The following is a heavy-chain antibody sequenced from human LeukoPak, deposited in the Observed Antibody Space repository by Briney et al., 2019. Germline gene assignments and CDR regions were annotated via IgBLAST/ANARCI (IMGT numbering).Heavy chain of an antibody. CDR3: GRSHYYDSSGNFYYYYAMDV. J-gene: IGHJ6*02. Sequence: GGSLRFSCAASGFSFSSYWMHWVRQVPGKGLVWVSRINSDGTSVRYADSVKGRFTISRDNAKNTLYLQMNSLRAEDTGVYYCGRSHYYDSSGNFYYYYAMDVWGQGTTVTVSS. V-gene: IGHV3-74*01. CDR2: INSDGTSV. CDR1: GFSFSSYW. D-gene: IGHD3-22*01.